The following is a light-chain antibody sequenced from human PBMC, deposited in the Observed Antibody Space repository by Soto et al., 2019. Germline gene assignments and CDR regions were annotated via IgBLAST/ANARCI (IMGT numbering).Light chain of an antibody. CDR2: GNN. Sequence: QPVVTQPPSVSGAPGQRVTISCTGSSSNIGAGYDVHWYQQLPGTASKLLIYGNNNRPSGVPDRLSGSKSGASASLAITGLQADDEAVYYCQSYDISLRGWVFGGGTKVTVL. CDR1: SSNIGAGYD. J-gene: IGLJ3*02. V-gene: IGLV1-40*03. CDR3: QSYDISLRGWV.